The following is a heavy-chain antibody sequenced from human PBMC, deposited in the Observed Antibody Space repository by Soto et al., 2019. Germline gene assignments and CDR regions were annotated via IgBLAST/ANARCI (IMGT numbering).Heavy chain of an antibody. D-gene: IGHD6-19*01. J-gene: IGHJ6*02. CDR1: GFTFDDYT. V-gene: IGHV3-43*01. Sequence: GGSLRLSCAASGFTFDDYTMHWVRQAPGKGLEWVSLISWDGGSTYYADSVKGRFTISRDNSKNSLYLQMNSLRTEDTALYYCAQGGYSSGCYVKGYGMDVWGQGTMVTVSS. CDR3: AQGGYSSGCYVKGYGMDV. CDR2: ISWDGGST.